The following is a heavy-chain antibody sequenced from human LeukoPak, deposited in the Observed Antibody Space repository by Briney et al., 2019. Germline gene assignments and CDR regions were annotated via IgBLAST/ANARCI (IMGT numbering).Heavy chain of an antibody. CDR2: MNPNSGNT. J-gene: IGHJ6*03. D-gene: IGHD3-3*01. V-gene: IGHV1-8*03. Sequence: ASVKVSCKASGYTFTSNDINWVRQATGLGLEWMGWMNPNSGNTGYAQKFQGRVTITRNTSISTAYMELSSLRSEDTAVYYCARGGYDFWSGYSRFGALYYMHVWGKGTTVTVSS. CDR3: ARGGYDFWSGYSRFGALYYMHV. CDR1: GYTFTSND.